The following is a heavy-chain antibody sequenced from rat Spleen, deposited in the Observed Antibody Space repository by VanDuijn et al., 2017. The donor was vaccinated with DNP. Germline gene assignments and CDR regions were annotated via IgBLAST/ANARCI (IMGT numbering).Heavy chain of an antibody. V-gene: IGHV5-46*01. CDR3: ATQGTTDWYFDF. CDR1: GFTFSSFP. CDR2: ITNTGGST. J-gene: IGHJ1*01. D-gene: IGHD1-5*01. Sequence: EVQLVESGGGLVQPGRSLKLSCAASGFTFSSFPMAWVRQAPGKGLEWVASITNTGGSTYYPDSVKGRFTISRDNAKSTLYLQMNSLRSEDTATYYCATQGTTDWYFDFWGPGTMVTVSS.